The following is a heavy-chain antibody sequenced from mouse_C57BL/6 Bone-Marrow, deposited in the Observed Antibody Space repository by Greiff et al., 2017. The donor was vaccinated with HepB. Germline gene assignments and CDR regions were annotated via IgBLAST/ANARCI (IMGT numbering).Heavy chain of an antibody. Sequence: EVKLMESGGGLVKPGGSLKLSCAASGFTFSDYGMHWVRQAPEKWLEWVAYISSGSSTIYYADTVKGRFTISRDNAKNTLFLQMTSLRSEDTAMYYCARPGYYGSSSFAYWGQGTLVTVS. CDR1: GFTFSDYG. D-gene: IGHD1-1*01. CDR3: ARPGYYGSSSFAY. J-gene: IGHJ3*01. CDR2: ISSGSSTI. V-gene: IGHV5-17*01.